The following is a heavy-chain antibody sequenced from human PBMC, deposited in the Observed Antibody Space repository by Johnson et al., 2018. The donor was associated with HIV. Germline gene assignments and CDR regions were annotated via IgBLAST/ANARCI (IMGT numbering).Heavy chain of an antibody. J-gene: IGHJ3*02. Sequence: QVQLVESGGGLVKPGGSLRLSCAASGFSFSDYYMTWIRQAPGKGLQWISGINWNGGSASCADSLKGRCTISRDNSKNTLYLQMSSLRAEDTAVYYCAKAVAKVGAGMSFDIWGQGTLVTVSS. CDR2: INWNGGSA. CDR3: AKAVAKVGAGMSFDI. CDR1: GFSFSDYY. D-gene: IGHD1-26*01. V-gene: IGHV3-11*06.